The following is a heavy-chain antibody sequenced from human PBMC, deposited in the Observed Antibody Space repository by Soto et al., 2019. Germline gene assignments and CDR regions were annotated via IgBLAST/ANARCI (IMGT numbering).Heavy chain of an antibody. V-gene: IGHV4-28*01. CDR3: ARNTTGAPFDY. Sequence: PSEDPSLTCAVSGYTISSGYYWGWIRQSPGRGLEWIGSIYHSGSIYHSGSTHYNPSLKSRVTISVDTSKNQFSLRLTSVTAADTAVYYCARNTTGAPFDYWGQGALVTV. CDR2: IYHSGSIYHSGST. D-gene: IGHD1-1*01. CDR1: GYTISSGYY. J-gene: IGHJ4*02.